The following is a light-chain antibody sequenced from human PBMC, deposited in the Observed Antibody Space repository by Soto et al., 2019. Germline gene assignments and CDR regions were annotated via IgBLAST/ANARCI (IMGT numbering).Light chain of an antibody. Sequence: DIQMTQSPSTLSASVGDRVTITWRASQTISSWLAWYQQKPGKPPKLLIFDASSLESGVPSRFSGSGSGTDFTLTISSLQPEDFATYYCQQANSFPHTFGQGTRLEIK. V-gene: IGKV1-12*01. CDR3: QQANSFPHT. CDR2: DAS. CDR1: QTISSW. J-gene: IGKJ5*01.